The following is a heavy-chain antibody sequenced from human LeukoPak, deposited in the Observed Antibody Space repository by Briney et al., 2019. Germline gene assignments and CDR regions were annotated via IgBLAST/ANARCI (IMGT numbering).Heavy chain of an antibody. V-gene: IGHV1-2*04. J-gene: IGHJ6*02. CDR1: GYTFTGYY. Sequence: RASVKVSCKASGYTFTGYYMHWVRQAPGQGLEWMGWINPNSGGTNYAQKFQGWVTMTRDTSISTAYMELSRLRSGDTAVYYCARDANGIAAAGPWGGMDVWGQGTTVTVSS. CDR2: INPNSGGT. CDR3: ARDANGIAAAGPWGGMDV. D-gene: IGHD6-13*01.